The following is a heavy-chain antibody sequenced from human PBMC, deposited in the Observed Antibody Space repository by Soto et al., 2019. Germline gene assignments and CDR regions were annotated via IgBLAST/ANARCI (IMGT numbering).Heavy chain of an antibody. J-gene: IGHJ4*02. CDR2: IYHSGST. V-gene: IGHV4-30-2*01. CDR1: GGSISSGGYS. D-gene: IGHD1-1*01. Sequence: SETLSLTCAVSGGSISSGGYSWSWIRQPPGKGLEWIGYIYHSGSTYYNPSLKSRVTISVDRSKNQFSLKLSSVTAADTAVYYCARDGISLTGTGKVQDLDYWGQGTLVTVSS. CDR3: ARDGISLTGTGKVQDLDY.